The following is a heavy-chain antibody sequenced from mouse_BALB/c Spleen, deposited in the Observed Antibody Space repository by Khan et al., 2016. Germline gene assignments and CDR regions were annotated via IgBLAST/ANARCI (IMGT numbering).Heavy chain of an antibody. CDR3: ARRDYSCSSYVNY. Sequence: QVRLQQSGAELVRPGSSVKISCKASGYAFSSYWMNWVKQRPGQGLEWIGQIYPGDGDTNYNGKLKGKATLTADKSFRTACMHLSSLASKDSQVYFCARRDYSCSSYVNYWGQGTTLTVSA. CDR2: IYPGDGDT. CDR1: GYAFSSYW. J-gene: IGHJ2*01. V-gene: IGHV1-80*01. D-gene: IGHD1-1*01.